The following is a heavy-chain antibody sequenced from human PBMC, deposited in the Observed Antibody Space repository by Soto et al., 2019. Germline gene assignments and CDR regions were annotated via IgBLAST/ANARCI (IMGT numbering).Heavy chain of an antibody. CDR3: VRNLGNNPPDS. J-gene: IGHJ4*02. D-gene: IGHD1-1*01. V-gene: IGHV2-5*02. Sequence: SGPTLVNPTQTLTLTCTFSGFSLSARGVGVGWIRQPPAKALEWFALIYWDADKRYSTSVKRRVTIARDTSKNQVLLILTDMDPMESATYYCVRNLGNNPPDSWGQGTLVTVSS. CDR1: GFSLSARGVG. CDR2: IYWDADK.